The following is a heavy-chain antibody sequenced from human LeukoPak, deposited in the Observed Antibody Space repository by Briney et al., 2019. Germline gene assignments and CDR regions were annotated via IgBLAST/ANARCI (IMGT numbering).Heavy chain of an antibody. J-gene: IGHJ4*02. V-gene: IGHV1-69*05. D-gene: IGHD3-10*01. CDR2: IIPIFGTA. CDR1: GGTFSSYA. CDR3: ARDRGSYYYGSGSYYTIDY. Sequence: SVKVSCKASGGTFSSYAISWARQAPGQGLEWMGRIIPIFGTANYAQKFQGRVTITTDESTSTAYMELSSLRSEDTAVYYCARDRGSYYYGSGSYYTIDYWGQGTLVTVSS.